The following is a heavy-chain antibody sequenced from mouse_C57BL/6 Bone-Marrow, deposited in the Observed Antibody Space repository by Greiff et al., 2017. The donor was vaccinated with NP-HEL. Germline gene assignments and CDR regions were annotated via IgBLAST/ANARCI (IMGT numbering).Heavy chain of an antibody. J-gene: IGHJ2*01. V-gene: IGHV1-82*01. Sequence: VKLQESGPELVKPGASVKISCKASGYAFSSSWMNWVKQRPGKGLEWIGRIYPGDGDTNYNGKFKGKATLTADKSSSTAYMQLSSLTSEDSAVYFCARSPRQLRLRDYFDYWGQGTTLTVSS. D-gene: IGHD3-2*02. CDR2: IYPGDGDT. CDR1: GYAFSSSW. CDR3: ARSPRQLRLRDYFDY.